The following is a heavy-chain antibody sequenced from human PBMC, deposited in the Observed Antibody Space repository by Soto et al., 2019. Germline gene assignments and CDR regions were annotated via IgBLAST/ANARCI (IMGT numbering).Heavy chain of an antibody. Sequence: GGSLRLSCAASGFTFSSYAMHWVRQAPGKGLEWVAVISYDGSNKYYADSVKGRFTISRDNSKNTLYLQMNSLRAEDTAVYYCARESVMGYCSGGSCYETGYYYGMDVWGQGTTVTVSS. CDR3: ARESVMGYCSGGSCYETGYYYGMDV. CDR2: ISYDGSNK. V-gene: IGHV3-30-3*01. CDR1: GFTFSSYA. D-gene: IGHD2-15*01. J-gene: IGHJ6*02.